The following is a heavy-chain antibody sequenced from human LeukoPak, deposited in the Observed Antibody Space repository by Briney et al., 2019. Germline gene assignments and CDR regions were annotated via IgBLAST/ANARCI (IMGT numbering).Heavy chain of an antibody. CDR2: ISSSGRTI. J-gene: IGHJ4*02. D-gene: IGHD2-2*01. Sequence: GGSLRLSCAGSGFTFSDYYMSWIRQAPGKGLEWVSYISSSGRTIYYADSVKCRLTISRDNAKNSLYLQMNSLRAEDTAVYYCARTDCSSSSCYELDYWGQGTLVTVSS. CDR3: ARTDCSSSSCYELDY. V-gene: IGHV3-11*04. CDR1: GFTFSDYY.